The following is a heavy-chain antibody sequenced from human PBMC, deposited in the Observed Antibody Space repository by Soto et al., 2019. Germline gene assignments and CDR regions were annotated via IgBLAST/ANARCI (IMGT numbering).Heavy chain of an antibody. J-gene: IGHJ3*02. CDR1: GFTFSSYG. V-gene: IGHV3-33*01. Sequence: HPGGSLRLSCAASGFTFSSYGMHWVRQAPGKGLEWVAVIWYDGSNKYYADSVKGRFTISRDNSKNTLYLQMNSLRAEDTAVYYCASETMATVTTFAFDIWGQGTMVTVSS. D-gene: IGHD4-17*01. CDR3: ASETMATVTTFAFDI. CDR2: IWYDGSNK.